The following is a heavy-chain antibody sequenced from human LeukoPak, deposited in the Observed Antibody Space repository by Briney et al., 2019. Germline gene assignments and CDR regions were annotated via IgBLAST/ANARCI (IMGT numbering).Heavy chain of an antibody. CDR3: AQGYRYGRFDY. J-gene: IGHJ4*02. CDR2: IHYSGGA. D-gene: IGHD5-18*01. Sequence: SETLSLTCTVSGGSISSYYWSWIRQPPGEGLEWIWLIHYSGGAKYNLSLKSRVTISVDTSKIQFSLNLSSVTAADTAVYYCAQGYRYGRFDYWGQGTLVTVSS. V-gene: IGHV4-59*03. CDR1: GGSISSYY.